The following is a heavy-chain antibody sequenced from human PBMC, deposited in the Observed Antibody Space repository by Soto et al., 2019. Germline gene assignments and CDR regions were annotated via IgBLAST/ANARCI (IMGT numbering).Heavy chain of an antibody. Sequence: QVQLVQSGAEVKKPGSSVKVSCKASGGTFSSYTISWVRQAPGQGLEWMGRIIPILGIANYAQKFQGRVTITADKSTSTAYMELSSLRSEDTAVYYCARADEITVVRGVISLPLAYWGQGTLVTVSS. D-gene: IGHD3-10*01. CDR1: GGTFSSYT. CDR3: ARADEITVVRGVISLPLAY. J-gene: IGHJ4*02. V-gene: IGHV1-69*02. CDR2: IIPILGIA.